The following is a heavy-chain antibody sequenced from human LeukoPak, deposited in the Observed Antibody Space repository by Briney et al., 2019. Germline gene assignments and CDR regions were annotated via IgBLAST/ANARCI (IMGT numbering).Heavy chain of an antibody. J-gene: IGHJ3*02. CDR2: ISGSGGST. CDR3: AKTIVVVPAAPPGGDAFDI. CDR1: GFTFSSYA. V-gene: IGHV3-23*01. D-gene: IGHD2-2*01. Sequence: PGGSLRLSCAASGFTFSSYAMSWVRQAPGKGLEWVSAISGSGGSTYYADSVKGRFTISRDNSKNTLYLQMNSLRAEDTAVYYCAKTIVVVPAAPPGGDAFDIWGQGTMVTVSS.